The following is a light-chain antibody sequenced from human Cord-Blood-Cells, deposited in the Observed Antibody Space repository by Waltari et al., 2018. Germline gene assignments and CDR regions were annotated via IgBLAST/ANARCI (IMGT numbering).Light chain of an antibody. CDR1: SSDVGGYKY. CDR2: EVS. V-gene: IGLV2-11*01. Sequence: QSALTQPRSVSGSPGQSVTISCTGTSSDVGGYKYVSWYQQPPGKAPKLMIYEVSKRPSGVPDRFSGSKSGNTASLTISGLQAEDEADYYCCSYAGSYTYVFGTGTKVTVL. CDR3: CSYAGSYTYV. J-gene: IGLJ1*01.